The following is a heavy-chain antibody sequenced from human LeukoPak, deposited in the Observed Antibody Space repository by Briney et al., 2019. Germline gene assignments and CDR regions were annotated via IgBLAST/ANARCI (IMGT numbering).Heavy chain of an antibody. V-gene: IGHV3-48*01. CDR2: ISSSSTI. Sequence: GGSLRLSCAASGFTFSSYSMNWVRQAPGKGLEWVSYISSSSTIYYADSVKGRFTISRDNAKNSLYLQMNSLRAEDTAVYYCARDDVQWELNFWGQGTLVTVSS. CDR1: GFTFSSYS. J-gene: IGHJ4*02. CDR3: ARDDVQWELNF. D-gene: IGHD1-26*01.